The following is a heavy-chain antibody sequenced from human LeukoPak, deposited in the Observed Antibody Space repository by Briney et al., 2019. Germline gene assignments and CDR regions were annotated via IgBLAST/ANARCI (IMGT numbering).Heavy chain of an antibody. CDR2: TSYSEGT. CDR3: ATADWESFYFDS. CDR1: GDSVSRGGYY. V-gene: IGHV4-31*03. D-gene: IGHD1-26*01. Sequence: SETLSLTCTVSGDSVSRGGYYWNWIRQHPGKGLEWIGFTSYSEGTYYNPSLMSRITISVDRSQNQFSLKMRDVTAADTAVYFCATADWESFYFDSWGQGALVAVSS. J-gene: IGHJ4*02.